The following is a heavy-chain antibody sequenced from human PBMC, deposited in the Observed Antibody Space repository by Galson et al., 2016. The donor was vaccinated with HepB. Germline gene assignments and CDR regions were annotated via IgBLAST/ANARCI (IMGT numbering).Heavy chain of an antibody. V-gene: IGHV3-7*01. CDR3: ARESGWSFDY. J-gene: IGHJ4*02. Sequence: SLRLSCAASGFTFSAYWMRWVRQAPGKGLEWVAIIKSDGSQKYYVDSVKGRFTISRDNAKNPLYLQMNSLRAEDTAVYYCARESGWSFDYWGQGTLVTVSS. CDR1: GFTFSAYW. CDR2: IKSDGSQK. D-gene: IGHD6-19*01.